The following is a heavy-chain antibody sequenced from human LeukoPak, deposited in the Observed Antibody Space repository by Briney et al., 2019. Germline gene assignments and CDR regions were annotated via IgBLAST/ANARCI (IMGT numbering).Heavy chain of an antibody. CDR2: IKQDGGEK. J-gene: IGHJ4*02. CDR1: GFTFSNYW. Sequence: GGSLRLSCAASGFTFSNYWMSWVRQAPGKGLEWVANIKQDGGEKNYVDSVQGRFTISRDNGKNSLYLQMNSLRAEDTAVYYCATYYDSSGYDYVRFVYWGQGTLVTVSS. D-gene: IGHD3-22*01. CDR3: ATYYDSSGYDYVRFVY. V-gene: IGHV3-7*02.